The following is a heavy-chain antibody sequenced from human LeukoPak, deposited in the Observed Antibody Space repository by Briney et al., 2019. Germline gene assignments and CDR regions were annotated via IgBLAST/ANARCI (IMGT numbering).Heavy chain of an antibody. CDR1: GFTFSTYA. J-gene: IGHJ3*02. V-gene: IGHV3-23*01. CDR2: ISGSGGST. D-gene: IGHD3-22*01. Sequence: GGSLRLSCAASGFTFSTYAMSWVRQAPGKGLEWVSGISGSGGSTYHADSVKGRFTISRDNSKNTPYLQMNSLRAEDTAVYYCAEVIVSVKIHDAFDIWGQGTMVTVSS. CDR3: AEVIVSVKIHDAFDI.